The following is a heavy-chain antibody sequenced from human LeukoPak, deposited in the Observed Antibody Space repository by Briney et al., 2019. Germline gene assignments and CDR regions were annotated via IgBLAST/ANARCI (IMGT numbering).Heavy chain of an antibody. D-gene: IGHD3-10*01. J-gene: IGHJ6*02. CDR2: IIPIFGTA. Sequence: SVKVSCKASGGTFSSYAISWVRQAPGQGLEWMGGIIPIFGTANYAQKFQGRVTITADESTSTAYMELSSLRSEDTAVYYCESIEYXXGSGSYYYGMDVWGQGTTVTVSS. V-gene: IGHV1-69*13. CDR3: ESIEYXXGSGSYYYGMDV. CDR1: GGTFSSYA.